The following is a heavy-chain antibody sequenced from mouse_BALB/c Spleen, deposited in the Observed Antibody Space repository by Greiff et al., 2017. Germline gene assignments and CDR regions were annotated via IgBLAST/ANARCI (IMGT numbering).Heavy chain of an antibody. CDR2: IYPGDGDT. V-gene: IGHV1-80*01. CDR3: ARSDYGYDYYAMDY. CDR1: GYAFSSYW. D-gene: IGHD1-2*01. Sequence: VQLQQSGAELVRPGSSVKISCKASGYAFSSYWMNWVKQRPGQGLEWIGQIYPGDGDTNYNGKFKGKATLTADKSSSTAYMQLSSLTSEDPAVYFCARSDYGYDYYAMDYWGQGTSVTVSS. J-gene: IGHJ4*01.